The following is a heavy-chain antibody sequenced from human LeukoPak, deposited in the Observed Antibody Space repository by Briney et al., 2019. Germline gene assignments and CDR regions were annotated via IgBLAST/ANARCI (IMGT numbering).Heavy chain of an antibody. D-gene: IGHD2-15*01. V-gene: IGHV4-59*08. J-gene: IGHJ4*02. Sequence: SETLSLTCTVSGGSISSYYWTWIRQPPGKGLEWIGCIYYSGSTNYSPSLKSRVSISVDTSKNQFSLKLTSVTAADTALYYCARLMELIRSPEFYLDYWGQGALVTVSS. CDR2: IYYSGST. CDR3: ARLMELIRSPEFYLDY. CDR1: GGSISSYY.